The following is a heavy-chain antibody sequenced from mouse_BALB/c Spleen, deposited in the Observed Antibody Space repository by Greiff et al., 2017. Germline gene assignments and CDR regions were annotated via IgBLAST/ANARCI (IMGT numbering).Heavy chain of an antibody. J-gene: IGHJ3*01. CDR2: ISSGGSYT. CDR3: ARVDRDYGSSYVFAY. V-gene: IGHV5-9-4*01. D-gene: IGHD1-1*01. Sequence: EVQLVESGGGLVKPGGSLKLSCAASGFTFSSYAMSWVRQSPEKRLEWVAEISSGGSYTYYPDTVTGRFTISRDNAKNTLYLEMSSLRSEDTAMYYCARVDRDYGSSYVFAYWGQGTLVTVSA. CDR1: GFTFSSYA.